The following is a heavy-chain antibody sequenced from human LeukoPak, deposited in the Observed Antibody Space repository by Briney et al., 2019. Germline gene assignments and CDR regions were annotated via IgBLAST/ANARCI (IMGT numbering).Heavy chain of an antibody. D-gene: IGHD1-26*01. V-gene: IGHV3-48*03. Sequence: GGSLRLSCAASGFTFSSYEMNWVRQAPGKGLEWVSYISSSGSTIYYADSAKGRFTISRDNAKNSLYLQMNSLRAEDTAVYYCASEGHSGSYFDYWGQGTLVTVSS. CDR2: ISSSGSTI. CDR1: GFTFSSYE. CDR3: ASEGHSGSYFDY. J-gene: IGHJ4*02.